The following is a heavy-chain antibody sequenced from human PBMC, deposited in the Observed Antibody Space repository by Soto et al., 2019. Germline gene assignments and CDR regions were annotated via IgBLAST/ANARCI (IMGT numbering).Heavy chain of an antibody. CDR3: ARGLAAGDY. J-gene: IGHJ4*02. V-gene: IGHV1-46*01. CDR1: GYTFTNYY. Sequence: QVQLVQSGAEVKKPGASVKLSCKASGYTFTNYYIHWVRQAPGQGLEWMAIINPNGGSTNYAQKFQGRVTLTSDTSTGTDYIDLSSLKSEETSVYYCARGLAAGDYRGQGTLVTVSS. CDR2: INPNGGST. D-gene: IGHD6-13*01.